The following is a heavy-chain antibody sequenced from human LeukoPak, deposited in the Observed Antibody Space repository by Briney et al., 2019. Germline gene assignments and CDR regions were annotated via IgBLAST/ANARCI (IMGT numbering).Heavy chain of an antibody. Sequence: SVKVSCKASGGTFSSYAISWVRQAPGQGLEWMGGIIPIFGTANYAQKFQGRVTITTDETTSTAYMELSSLRSEDTAVYYCARGYYDSSGYHVYYFDYWGQGTLVTVSS. D-gene: IGHD3-22*01. J-gene: IGHJ4*02. CDR1: GGTFSSYA. V-gene: IGHV1-69*05. CDR2: IIPIFGTA. CDR3: ARGYYDSSGYHVYYFDY.